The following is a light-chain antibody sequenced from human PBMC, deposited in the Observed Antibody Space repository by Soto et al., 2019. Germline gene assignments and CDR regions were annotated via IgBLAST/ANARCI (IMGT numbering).Light chain of an antibody. J-gene: IGKJ5*01. CDR1: QSVSSN. CDR2: GAS. V-gene: IGKV3D-15*01. Sequence: EIVMTQSPGTLYVSPGERATLSCRASQSVSSNLAWYQQRPGQPPRLLIYGASTRATGIPARFSGSGSGTEFTLTISSLQSEDFAVYYCQQSSAWPPITFGQGTRLEVK. CDR3: QQSSAWPPIT.